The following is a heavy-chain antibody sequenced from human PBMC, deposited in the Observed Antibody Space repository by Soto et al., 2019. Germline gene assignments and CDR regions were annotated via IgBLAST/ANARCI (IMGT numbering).Heavy chain of an antibody. D-gene: IGHD2-21*02. CDR2: TNAGNGNT. Sequence: QVQLVQSGAEEKKPGASVKVSCKASGYTFTSYAMHWVRQAPGQRLEWMGWTNAGNGNTKYSQKFQGRVTITRATTAGPAYMELSSTKSEATAVYYCTRSIVVVTALDYWGQGTLVTVSS. J-gene: IGHJ4*02. CDR1: GYTFTSYA. V-gene: IGHV1-3*05. CDR3: TRSIVVVTALDY.